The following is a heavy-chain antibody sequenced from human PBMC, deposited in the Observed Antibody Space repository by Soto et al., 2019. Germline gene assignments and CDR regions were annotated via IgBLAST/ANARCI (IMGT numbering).Heavy chain of an antibody. CDR1: GGTFSSYA. CDR2: IIPIFGTA. Sequence: ASVKVSCKASGGTFSSYAISWVRQAPGQGLEWMGGIIPIFGTANYAQKFQGRVTITADESTSTAYMELSSLRSEDTAVYYCARVGPGGFGELFPMGWFDPWGQGTLVTVSS. J-gene: IGHJ5*02. V-gene: IGHV1-69*13. CDR3: ARVGPGGFGELFPMGWFDP. D-gene: IGHD3-10*01.